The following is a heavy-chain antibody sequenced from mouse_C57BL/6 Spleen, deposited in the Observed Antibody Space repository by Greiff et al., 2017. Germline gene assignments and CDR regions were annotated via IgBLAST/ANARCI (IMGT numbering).Heavy chain of an antibody. Sequence: DVMLVESGGGLVKPGGSLKLSCAASGFTFSSYAMSWVRQTPEKRLEWVATISDGGSYTYYPDNVKGRFTISRDNAKNNLYLQMSHLKSEDTAMYYCARGYDSHWYFDVWGTGTTVTVSS. D-gene: IGHD2-4*01. J-gene: IGHJ1*03. CDR3: ARGYDSHWYFDV. CDR1: GFTFSSYA. CDR2: ISDGGSYT. V-gene: IGHV5-4*03.